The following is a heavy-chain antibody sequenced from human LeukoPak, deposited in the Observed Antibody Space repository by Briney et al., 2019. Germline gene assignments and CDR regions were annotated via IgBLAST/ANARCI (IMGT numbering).Heavy chain of an antibody. CDR3: VYGSGSYYSLVDYYYGMDV. D-gene: IGHD3-10*01. J-gene: IGHJ6*02. CDR1: GGTFSSYA. Sequence: ASVKVSCTASGGTFSSYAISWVRQAPGQGLEWMGGIIPIFDTANYAQKFQGRVTITADESTSTAYMELSSLRSEDTAVYYCVYGSGSYYSLVDYYYGMDVWGQGTTVTVSS. CDR2: IIPIFDTA. V-gene: IGHV1-69*13.